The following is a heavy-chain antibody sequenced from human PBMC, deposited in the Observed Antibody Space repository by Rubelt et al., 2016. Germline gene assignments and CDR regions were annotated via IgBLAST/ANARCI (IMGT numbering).Heavy chain of an antibody. J-gene: IGHJ4*02. Sequence: QVQLQESGPGLLKPSETLSLTCTVSGGSLSRYYWSWIRQPTGKGLEWLGFIYYRGSTTYNPSLTIRVTISVDTSKNQCSLKLSSVTAADTAVYYCARSNYFDYWGQGTLVTVSS. CDR3: ARSNYFDY. CDR2: IYYRGST. V-gene: IGHV4-59*08. CDR1: GGSLSRYY.